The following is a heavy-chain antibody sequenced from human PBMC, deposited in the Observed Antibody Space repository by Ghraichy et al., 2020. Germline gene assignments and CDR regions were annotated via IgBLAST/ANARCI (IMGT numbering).Heavy chain of an antibody. D-gene: IGHD6-13*01. V-gene: IGHV1-18*01. CDR3: ARGVAAAGYKDAFDI. Sequence: ASVKVSCKASGYTFTSYGISWVRQAPGQGLEWMGWISAYNGNTNYAQKLQGRVTMTTDTSTSTAYMELRSLRSDDTAVYYCARGVAAAGYKDAFDIWGQGTMVTVSS. CDR2: ISAYNGNT. CDR1: GYTFTSYG. J-gene: IGHJ3*02.